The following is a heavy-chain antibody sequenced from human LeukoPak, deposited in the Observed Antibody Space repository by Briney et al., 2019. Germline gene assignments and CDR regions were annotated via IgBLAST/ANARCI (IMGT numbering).Heavy chain of an antibody. D-gene: IGHD3-10*01. V-gene: IGHV3-49*04. CDR2: IRSKAYGGTT. J-gene: IGHJ4*02. CDR3: TRASYGSGSYSILDY. CDR1: GFTFGDYA. Sequence: GGSLRLSCIASGFTFGDYAMSWVRPAPGKGLEWVGFIRSKAYGGTTEYAASVKGRFTISRDDSKSIAYLQMNSLKTEDTAVYYCTRASYGSGSYSILDYWGQGTLVTVSS.